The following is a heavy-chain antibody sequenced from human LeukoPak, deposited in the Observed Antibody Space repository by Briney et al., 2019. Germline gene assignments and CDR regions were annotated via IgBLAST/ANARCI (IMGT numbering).Heavy chain of an antibody. J-gene: IGHJ6*03. V-gene: IGHV4-38-2*02. CDR3: AREGRVNYGDYGYFHYYMDV. CDR2: IYHSGST. Sequence: RASETLSLTCTVSGGSISSGYYWGWIRQPPGKGLEWIGSIYHSGSTYYNPSLKSRVTMSVDTSKNQFSLKLRSVTAADTAVYYCAREGRVNYGDYGYFHYYMDVWGKGTTVTISS. CDR1: GGSISSGYY. D-gene: IGHD4-17*01.